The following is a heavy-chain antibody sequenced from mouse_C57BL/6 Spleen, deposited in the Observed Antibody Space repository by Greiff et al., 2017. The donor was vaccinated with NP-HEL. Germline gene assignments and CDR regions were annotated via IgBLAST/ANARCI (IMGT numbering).Heavy chain of an antibody. D-gene: IGHD1-1*01. V-gene: IGHV5-17*01. Sequence: EVMLVESGGGLVKPGGSLKLSCAASGFTFSDYGMHWVRQAPEKGLEWVAYISSGSSTIYYADTVKGRFTISRDHAKNTLFLQMTSLRSEDTAMYYCARGVEYYIDYWGQGTTLTVSS. CDR3: ARGVEYYIDY. CDR2: ISSGSSTI. CDR1: GFTFSDYG. J-gene: IGHJ2*01.